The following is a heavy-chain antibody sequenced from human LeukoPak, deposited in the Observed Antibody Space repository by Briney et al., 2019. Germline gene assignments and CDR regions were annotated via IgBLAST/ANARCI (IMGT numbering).Heavy chain of an antibody. D-gene: IGHD6-6*01. CDR2: ISSSSSTI. CDR3: ARGGGRLVLDY. Sequence: PGGSLRLSCAASGFTFSSYSMNWVRQAPGKGLEWVSYISSSSSTIYYADSVKGRFTISRDNAKNSLYLQMNSLRAEDTAVYYCARGGGRLVLDYWGQGTLVTVSS. CDR1: GFTFSSYS. J-gene: IGHJ4*02. V-gene: IGHV3-48*01.